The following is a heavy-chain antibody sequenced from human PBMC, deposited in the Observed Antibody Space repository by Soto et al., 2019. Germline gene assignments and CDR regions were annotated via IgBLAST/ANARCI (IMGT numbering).Heavy chain of an antibody. V-gene: IGHV3-7*01. CDR1: GFTFSSYW. CDR3: AKAHITMIQNWFDP. D-gene: IGHD3-22*01. CDR2: IKQGGSEK. Sequence: GGSLRLSCAASGFTFSSYWMSWVRQAPGKGLEWVANIKQGGSEKYYVDSVRGRFTISRDNAKNSLYLQMNSLRAEDTAVYYCAKAHITMIQNWFDPWGQGTLVTAPQ. J-gene: IGHJ5*02.